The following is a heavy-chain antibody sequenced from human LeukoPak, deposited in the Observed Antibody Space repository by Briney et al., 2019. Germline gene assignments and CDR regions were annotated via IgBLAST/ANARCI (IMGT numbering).Heavy chain of an antibody. J-gene: IGHJ4*02. V-gene: IGHV1-69*13. CDR2: IIPIFGTA. D-gene: IGHD3-22*01. Sequence: GASVKVSCKASGGTFSSYAISWVRQAPGQGLEWMGGIIPIFGTANYAQKFQGRVTITADESTSTAYMELSSLRSEDTAVYYCARADSSGYYESDYWGQGTLVTVSS. CDR1: GGTFSSYA. CDR3: ARADSSGYYESDY.